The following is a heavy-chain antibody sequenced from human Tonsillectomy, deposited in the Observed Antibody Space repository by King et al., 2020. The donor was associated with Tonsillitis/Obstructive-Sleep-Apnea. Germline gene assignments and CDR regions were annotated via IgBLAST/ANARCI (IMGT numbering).Heavy chain of an antibody. CDR1: GASISNDNYY. J-gene: IGHJ4*02. V-gene: IGHV4-39*02. CDR2: IYYSGNT. Sequence: LQLQESGPGLVKPSETLSLTCTVSGASISNDNYYWGWIRQPPGKGLEWIGSIYYSGNTYYNPSLKSRVTISVDTSKNHFSLKLSSVTAADTAVYYCATLTGWSSARCSHPNFDYWGQGTLVTVAS. CDR3: ATLTGWSSARCSHPNFDY. D-gene: IGHD2-2*01.